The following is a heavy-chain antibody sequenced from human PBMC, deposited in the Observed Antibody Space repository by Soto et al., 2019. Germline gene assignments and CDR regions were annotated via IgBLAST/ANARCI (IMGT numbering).Heavy chain of an antibody. V-gene: IGHV3-15*01. CDR2: IKSKGDGGTT. CDR1: GFIFNNAW. J-gene: IGHJ6*02. Sequence: EVQLVESGGGLVKPGGSLRLSCEASGFIFNNAWMNWVRQSPGKGLEWVGHIKSKGDGGTTDYAAPVKGRFIISRDDSKKTLYLQMDSLKTEDTAVYYCTTACGTTCYWSYYGMDVWDQGTTVTVSS. D-gene: IGHD2-2*01. CDR3: TTACGTTCYWSYYGMDV.